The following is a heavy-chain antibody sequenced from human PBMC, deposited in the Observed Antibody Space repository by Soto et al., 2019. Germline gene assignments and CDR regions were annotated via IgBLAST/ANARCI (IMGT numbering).Heavy chain of an antibody. CDR2: IWYDGKTE. V-gene: IGHV3-33*01. Sequence: QVHLVESGGGVVQPGRSLRLSCAASGFTFSDYGMHWVRQAPGKGLEWVAVIWYDGKTENYGDSVKGRFTVSRDNSKNTLYLQMNSLRAEDTAVYYCARELWSGYYPRWGMGVWGQGTAVTVSS. D-gene: IGHD3-3*01. CDR3: ARELWSGYYPRWGMGV. J-gene: IGHJ6*02. CDR1: GFTFSDYG.